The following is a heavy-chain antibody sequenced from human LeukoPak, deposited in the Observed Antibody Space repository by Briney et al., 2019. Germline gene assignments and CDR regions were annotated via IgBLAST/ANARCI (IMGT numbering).Heavy chain of an antibody. J-gene: IGHJ4*02. Sequence: GGSLRLSCAASGFTFSTYWMHWVRHAPGKGLVWVSRINSDGSDTNYADSVKGRFTISRDNSNNTLYLQMNSLRAEDTAVYYCARRENIAAAGTLDYWGQGTLVTVSS. CDR3: ARRENIAAAGTLDY. V-gene: IGHV3-74*01. CDR1: GFTFSTYW. D-gene: IGHD6-13*01. CDR2: INSDGSDT.